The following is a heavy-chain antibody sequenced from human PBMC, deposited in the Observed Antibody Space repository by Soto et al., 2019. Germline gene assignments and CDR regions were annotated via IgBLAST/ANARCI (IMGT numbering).Heavy chain of an antibody. V-gene: IGHV1-18*01. CDR1: GYTFTLFG. Sequence: QVQLVQSGAEVKKPGASVKVSCTTSGYTFTLFGITWVRQAPGQGLECMGWISPYNGDTKYAEKLEGRVTLTTATSTDTAYMELTSMTSDYTAKYYWARGGQYRDFDYWGQGTLVTVSS. D-gene: IGHD2-2*02. CDR3: ARGGQYRDFDY. CDR2: ISPYNGDT. J-gene: IGHJ4*02.